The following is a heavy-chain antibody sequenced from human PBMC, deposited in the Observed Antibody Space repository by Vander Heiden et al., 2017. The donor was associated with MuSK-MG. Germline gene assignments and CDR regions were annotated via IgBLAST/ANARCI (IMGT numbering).Heavy chain of an antibody. Sequence: EVQLVESGGGLVKPGGSLRLSCAASGFTLSSYSMNWVRQAPGKGLEWVSSIHAGGTSIFYADAVKGRFTISRDNTKNSLYLKMKSMRAEDTAVYYCARESSYQLPLDYWGQGTLVTVSS. V-gene: IGHV3-21*01. D-gene: IGHD2-2*01. J-gene: IGHJ4*02. CDR3: ARESSYQLPLDY. CDR2: IHAGGTSI. CDR1: GFTLSSYS.